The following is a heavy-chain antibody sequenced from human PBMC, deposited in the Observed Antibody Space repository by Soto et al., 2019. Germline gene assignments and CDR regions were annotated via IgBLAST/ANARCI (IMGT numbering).Heavy chain of an antibody. CDR3: SRRAPEGFDP. CDR1: GGSMCSSSYF. J-gene: IGHJ5*02. V-gene: IGHV4-39*01. CDR2: INYSGST. Sequence: LSETLSLTCTVSGGSMCSSSYFWGWIRQPPGRGLEWIGSINYSGSTYYNPSLKSRVTLSVDTSKNQFSLNVSSVTASDTALYYCSRRAPEGFDPWGQGTLVTVSS.